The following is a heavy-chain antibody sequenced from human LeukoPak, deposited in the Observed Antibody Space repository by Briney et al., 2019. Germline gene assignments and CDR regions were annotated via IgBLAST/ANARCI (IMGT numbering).Heavy chain of an antibody. CDR2: ISSSTTTI. D-gene: IGHD6-19*01. CDR1: GFTFSSYS. V-gene: IGHV3-48*01. CDR3: ARGWLLD. Sequence: AGGSLRLSCAASGFTFSSYSMNWVRQAPGKGLEWISYISSSTTTIYYADSVKGRFTISRDNAKNSLYLQMNSLRAEDTAVYYCARGWLLDWGQGTLVTVSS. J-gene: IGHJ4*02.